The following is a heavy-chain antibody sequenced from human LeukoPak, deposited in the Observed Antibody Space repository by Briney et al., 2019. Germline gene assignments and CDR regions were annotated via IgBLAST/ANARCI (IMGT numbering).Heavy chain of an antibody. CDR2: ISYDGTNK. V-gene: IGHV3-30*04. J-gene: IGHJ3*02. CDR3: ARAPMSYDSSGFGGAFDI. D-gene: IGHD3-22*01. CDR1: GFTFSNYA. Sequence: GGSLRLSCAASGFTFSNYAMHWVRQAPGKGLEWVAVISYDGTNKYYADSVKGRFTISRDNSKNTMYLQMNRLRAEDTAMYYCARAPMSYDSSGFGGAFDIWGQGTMVTVSS.